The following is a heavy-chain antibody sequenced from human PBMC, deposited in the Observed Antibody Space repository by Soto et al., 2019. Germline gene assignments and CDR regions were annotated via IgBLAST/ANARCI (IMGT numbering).Heavy chain of an antibody. CDR2: INHSGST. D-gene: IGHD3-3*01. J-gene: IGHJ4*02. CDR1: GGSFSGYY. Sequence: QVQLQQWGAGLLKPSETLSLTCAVYGGSFSGYYWSWIRQPPGKGLEWIGEINHSGSTNYNPSLKSRVTISVDTSKNQFSLKLSSVTAADTAVYYCARGLAYDFWSGYYFFDYWGQGTLVTVSS. CDR3: ARGLAYDFWSGYYFFDY. V-gene: IGHV4-34*01.